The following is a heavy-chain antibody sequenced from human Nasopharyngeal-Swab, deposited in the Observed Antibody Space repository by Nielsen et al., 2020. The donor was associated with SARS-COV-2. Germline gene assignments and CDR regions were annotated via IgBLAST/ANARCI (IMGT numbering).Heavy chain of an antibody. CDR1: GITFSKYW. CDR3: ARALEYSSSSWDY. D-gene: IGHD6-6*01. V-gene: IGHV3-7*05. Sequence: GESLKISCAASGITFSKYWMSWVRQAPGRGLEWVANIKDDGSEKYYVDSVKGRFTISRDNAKNSLYLQMNSLRAEDTAVYYCARALEYSSSSWDYWGQGTLVTVSS. CDR2: IKDDGSEK. J-gene: IGHJ4*02.